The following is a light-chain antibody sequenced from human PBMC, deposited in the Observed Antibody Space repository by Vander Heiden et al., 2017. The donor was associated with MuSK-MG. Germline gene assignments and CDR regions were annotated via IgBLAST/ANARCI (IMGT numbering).Light chain of an antibody. J-gene: IGKJ4*01. CDR2: RAS. Sequence: DIQMTQSPSTLSASVGDRVTITCRASQSISDWLAWFQQKPGKAPNLLIYRASSLESGVPSRFSGSGFGTEFTLTISSLQPDDFATYYCHQYSNYPITFGGGTTVEIK. CDR1: QSISDW. CDR3: HQYSNYPIT. V-gene: IGKV1-5*03.